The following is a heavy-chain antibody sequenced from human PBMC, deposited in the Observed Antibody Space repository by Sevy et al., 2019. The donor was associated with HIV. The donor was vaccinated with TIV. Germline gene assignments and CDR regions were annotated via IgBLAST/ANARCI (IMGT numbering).Heavy chain of an antibody. J-gene: IGHJ4*02. CDR1: GFTFSHHN. CDR3: AREENRELGTFPLDS. Sequence: GGSLRLSCAASGFTFSHHNMNWVRQAPGKGLEWISYISKSGSTTYFADSVRGRFTISRDNAKNSLFLEMHCLTDEDTAVSYCAREENRELGTFPLDSWGRGIQVTVSS. V-gene: IGHV3-48*02. D-gene: IGHD7-27*01. CDR2: ISKSGSTT.